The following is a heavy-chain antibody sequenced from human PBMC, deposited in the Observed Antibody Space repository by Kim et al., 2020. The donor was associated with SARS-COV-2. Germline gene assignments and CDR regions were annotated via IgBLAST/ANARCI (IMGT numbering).Heavy chain of an antibody. D-gene: IGHD2-15*01. CDR3: AKYVSGPNDAFDI. V-gene: IGHV3-23*01. J-gene: IGHJ3*02. Sequence: GGSLRLSCAASGFTFGTCAMGWVRQAPGKGLECVSRIGGSGGSTYYADSVRGRFTVSRDNSKYTLYLQMNSLRAEDTAIYYCAKYVSGPNDAFDIWGQGT. CDR2: IGGSGGST. CDR1: GFTFGTCA.